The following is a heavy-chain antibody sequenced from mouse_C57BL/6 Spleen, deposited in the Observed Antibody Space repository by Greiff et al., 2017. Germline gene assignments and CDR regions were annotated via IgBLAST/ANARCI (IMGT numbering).Heavy chain of an antibody. J-gene: IGHJ2*01. CDR3: ARGGRNYYLDY. CDR2: IYPGSGNT. V-gene: IGHV1-76*01. D-gene: IGHD2-1*01. CDR1: GYTFTDYY. Sequence: VQLQQSGAELVRPGASVKLSCKASGYTFTDYYINWVKQRPGQGLEWIARIYPGSGNTYYNEKFKGKGTLTAEKSSRTAYMQLSSLTAEDAAVYFCARGGRNYYLDYWGQGTTLTVSS.